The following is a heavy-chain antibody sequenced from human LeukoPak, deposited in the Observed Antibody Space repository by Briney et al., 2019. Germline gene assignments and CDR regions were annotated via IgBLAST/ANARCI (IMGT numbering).Heavy chain of an antibody. CDR1: GFTFSSYA. D-gene: IGHD3-3*01. CDR3: ARAQIGELRFLEWLPPYYFDY. J-gene: IGHJ4*02. Sequence: GGSLRLSCAASGFTFSSYAMGWVRQAPGKGLEWVSSISGSGDYTYYADSVKGRFTISRDNSKNTLYLQMNSLRAEDTAVYYCARAQIGELRFLEWLPPYYFDYWGQGTLVTVSS. V-gene: IGHV3-23*01. CDR2: ISGSGDYT.